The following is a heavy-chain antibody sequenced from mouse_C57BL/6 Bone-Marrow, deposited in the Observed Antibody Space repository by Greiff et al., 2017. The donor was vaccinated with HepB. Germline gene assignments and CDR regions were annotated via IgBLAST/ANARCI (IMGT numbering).Heavy chain of an antibody. J-gene: IGHJ3*01. D-gene: IGHD6-2*01. Sequence: EVQLVQSGGELVKPGASLKLSCAASGFTFSSYGMSWVRQTPDKRLEWVATISSGGSYTYYPDSVKGRFTISRDNAKNTLYLQMSSLKSDDTAIYYCGSLSPFAYWGQGTLVTVSA. V-gene: IGHV5-6*01. CDR2: ISSGGSYT. CDR1: GFTFSSYG. CDR3: GSLSPFAY.